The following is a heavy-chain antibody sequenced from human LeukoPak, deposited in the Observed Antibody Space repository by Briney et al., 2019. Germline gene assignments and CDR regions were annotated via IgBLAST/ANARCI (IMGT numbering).Heavy chain of an antibody. CDR2: IYYSGST. Sequence: PSETLSLTCTVSGGSISSSSYYWGWIRQPPGKGLEWIGSIYYSGSTYYNPSLKSRVTISVDTSKNQFSLKLSPVTAADTAVYYCARDVSSGHNWFDPWGQGTLVTVSS. J-gene: IGHJ5*02. CDR1: GGSISSSSYY. V-gene: IGHV4-39*07. D-gene: IGHD6-19*01. CDR3: ARDVSSGHNWFDP.